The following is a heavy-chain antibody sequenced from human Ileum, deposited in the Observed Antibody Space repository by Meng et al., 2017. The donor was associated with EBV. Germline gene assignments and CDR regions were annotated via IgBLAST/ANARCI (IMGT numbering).Heavy chain of an antibody. CDR3: ASNGAFSLDH. D-gene: IGHD2-8*01. V-gene: IGHV4-4*02. CDR2: IHHTRGP. CDR1: GDSFSNEHW. J-gene: IGHJ4*02. Sequence: VQLRGSGQGLGGPAGTLSLTWRSSGDSFSNEHWWCCVPQSPGKGLEWIGEIHHTRGPNYTPSLKSRVIISVDKSNNHCSLRLSAVTAADTAVYYCASNGAFSLDHWGQGTLVTVSS.